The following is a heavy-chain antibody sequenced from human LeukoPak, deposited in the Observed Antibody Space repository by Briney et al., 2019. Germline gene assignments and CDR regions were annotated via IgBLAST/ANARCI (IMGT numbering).Heavy chain of an antibody. CDR3: AQHDYYDSGTYLSD. D-gene: IGHD3-22*01. V-gene: IGHV3-23*01. CDR1: GFTFSSYG. J-gene: IGHJ4*02. Sequence: GGSLRLSCAASGFTFSSYGMSWVRQAPGKGLEWVSSISRSGGTIHYADSVKGRFTISRDNSKNTLYLQMNSLRAEDTAVYHCAQHDYYDSGTYLSDWGQGTLVTVSS. CDR2: ISRSGGTI.